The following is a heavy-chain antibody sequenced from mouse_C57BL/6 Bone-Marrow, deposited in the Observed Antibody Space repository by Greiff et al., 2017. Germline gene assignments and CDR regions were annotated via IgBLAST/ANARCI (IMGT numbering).Heavy chain of an antibody. CDR2: INPSSGYT. V-gene: IGHV1-4*01. D-gene: IGHD1-1*01. CDR1: GYTFTSYT. Sequence: QVQLKESGAELARPGASVKMSCKASGYTFTSYTMHWVKQRPGQGLEWIGYINPSSGYTKYNQKFKDKATLTADKSSSTAYMQLSSLTSEDSAVYYCARGDYVSSTYFDVWGTGTTVTVSS. J-gene: IGHJ1*03. CDR3: ARGDYVSSTYFDV.